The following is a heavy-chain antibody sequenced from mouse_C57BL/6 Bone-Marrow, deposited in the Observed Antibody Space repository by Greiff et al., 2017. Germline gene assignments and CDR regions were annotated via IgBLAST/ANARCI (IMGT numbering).Heavy chain of an antibody. V-gene: IGHV2-5*01. Sequence: VKVVESGPGLVQPSQSLSITCTVSGFSLTSYGVHWVRQSPGKGLEWLGVIWRGGSTDYNAAFMSRLSITKDNSKSQVFFKMNSLQADDTAIYYCAKEGVYYYGSSHWYFDVWGTGTTVTVSS. CDR2: IWRGGST. D-gene: IGHD1-1*01. CDR3: AKEGVYYYGSSHWYFDV. CDR1: GFSLTSYG. J-gene: IGHJ1*03.